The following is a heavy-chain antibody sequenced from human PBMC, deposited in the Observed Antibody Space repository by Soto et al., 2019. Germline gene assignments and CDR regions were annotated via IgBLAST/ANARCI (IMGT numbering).Heavy chain of an antibody. Sequence: PSETLSLTCTVSGGSIDSYYWSWIRQPPGKGLEWIGYVHFSGSTNHNPSLKSRVALSLDTSKNQFSLRLSSVTAADSAVYYCARGGLEDYGLHYFDSWGQGALVTV. J-gene: IGHJ4*02. CDR1: GGSIDSYY. D-gene: IGHD4-17*01. CDR3: ARGGLEDYGLHYFDS. CDR2: VHFSGST. V-gene: IGHV4-59*01.